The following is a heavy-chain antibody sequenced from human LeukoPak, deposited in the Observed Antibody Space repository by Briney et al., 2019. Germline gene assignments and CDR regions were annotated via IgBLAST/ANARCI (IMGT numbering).Heavy chain of an antibody. Sequence: GGSLRLSCAASGFTVSSNYMNWARQAPGKGLEWVSVIHRGGSTYYADSVKGRFTISRDNSKNTLYLQMNSLRVEDTAVYYCARHPAGPGDWYFDLWGRGTLVTVSS. CDR2: IHRGGST. CDR3: ARHPAGPGDWYFDL. V-gene: IGHV3-53*01. J-gene: IGHJ2*01. CDR1: GFTVSSNY.